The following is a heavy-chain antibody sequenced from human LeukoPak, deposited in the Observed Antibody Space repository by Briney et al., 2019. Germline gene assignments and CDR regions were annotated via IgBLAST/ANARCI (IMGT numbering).Heavy chain of an antibody. D-gene: IGHD3-10*01. CDR1: GCTFTSYY. V-gene: IGHV1-46*01. CDR2: INPSGGST. J-gene: IGHJ4*02. Sequence: VASVKVSCKASGCTFTSYYMHWVRQAPGQGLEWMGIINPSGGSTSYAQKFQGRVTMTRDTSTSTVYMELSSLRSEDTAVYYCARDIHGSGSYSGYFDYWGQGTLVTVSS. CDR3: ARDIHGSGSYSGYFDY.